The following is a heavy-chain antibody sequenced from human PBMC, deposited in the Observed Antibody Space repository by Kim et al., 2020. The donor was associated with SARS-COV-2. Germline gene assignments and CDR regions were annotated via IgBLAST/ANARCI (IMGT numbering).Heavy chain of an antibody. J-gene: IGHJ5*02. CDR3: DRGGAYHVPFDP. CDR1: GGSIRDGGYS. D-gene: IGHD2-21*01. CDR2: VFHSGST. V-gene: IGHV4-30-2*01. Sequence: SETLSLTCTVSGGSIRDGGYSWSWVRQPPGKGLEWIGYVFHSGSTYYNPSLESRVTISVDKSKNQFSLDLKSVIAADTAVYYCDRGGAYHVPFDPWGQGTLVTVSS.